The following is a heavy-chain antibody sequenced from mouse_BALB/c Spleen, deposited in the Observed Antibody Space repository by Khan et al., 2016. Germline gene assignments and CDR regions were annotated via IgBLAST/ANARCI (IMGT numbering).Heavy chain of an antibody. Sequence: EVELVESGGGLVQPGGSLKLSCAASGFTFSSYGMSWVRQTPDKRLELVATINSNGGSTYYPDSVKGRFTISRDNAKNTLYLQMGSLKSEDTAMYYCARGIYYGYYFDYWGQGTTLTVSS. CDR1: GFTFSSYG. J-gene: IGHJ2*01. V-gene: IGHV5-6-3*01. CDR2: INSNGGST. D-gene: IGHD1-2*01. CDR3: ARGIYYGYYFDY.